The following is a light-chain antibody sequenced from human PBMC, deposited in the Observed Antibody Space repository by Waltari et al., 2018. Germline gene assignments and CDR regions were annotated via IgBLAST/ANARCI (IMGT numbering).Light chain of an antibody. V-gene: IGLV8-61*01. CDR3: VVYLRNDISM. Sequence: TVVTQESSFSVSPGGTVTLTCGLNSGSVSTGSYPSCIRQTPGQAPRTLMYNTKPRSSAILLRFSGSIRGDKAAPTFTGGQADDECDYYCVVYLRNDISMFGGGTNLTVL. CDR2: NTK. J-gene: IGLJ3*02. CDR1: SGSVSTGSY.